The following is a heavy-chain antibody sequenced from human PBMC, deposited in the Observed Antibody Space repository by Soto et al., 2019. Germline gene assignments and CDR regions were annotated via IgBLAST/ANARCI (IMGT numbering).Heavy chain of an antibody. CDR1: GFTVIIYS. CDR3: AIEKVGAPSVHVFDI. J-gene: IGHJ3*02. Sequence: EVQLVESGGGLVQPGGSLRLTFAASGFTVIIYSMNWVRQAPGKGLEWGSYIMPGSRHIYYADSVKGRFTSSRDNGKNSLYLQMNSLRAEDTAVYYCAIEKVGAPSVHVFDIWGQGTMVTVSS. D-gene: IGHD1-26*01. V-gene: IGHV3-48*01. CDR2: IMPGSRHI.